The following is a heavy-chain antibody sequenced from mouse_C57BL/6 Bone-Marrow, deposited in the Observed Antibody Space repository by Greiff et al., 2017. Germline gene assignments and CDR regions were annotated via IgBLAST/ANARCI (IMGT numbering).Heavy chain of an antibody. V-gene: IGHV1-55*01. J-gene: IGHJ4*01. CDR3: ARMGDWDQKDYAMDY. D-gene: IGHD4-1*01. Sequence: VQLQQPGAELVKPGASVKMSCKASGYTFTSYWITWVKQRPGQGLEWIGDIYPGSGSTNYNEKFKCKATLTVDTSSSTAYMQLSSLTSEDSAVFYCARMGDWDQKDYAMDYWGQGTSGTVSS. CDR1: GYTFTSYW. CDR2: IYPGSGST.